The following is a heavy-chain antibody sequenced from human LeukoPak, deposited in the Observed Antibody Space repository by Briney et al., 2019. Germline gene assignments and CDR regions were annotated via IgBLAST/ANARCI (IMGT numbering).Heavy chain of an antibody. CDR3: AKDHARMDV. CDR1: GFTFSSYA. CDR2: ISGGGGST. J-gene: IGHJ6*02. Sequence: TEGSLRLSCAASGFTFSSYAMSWVRQTPGKGLEWVSAISGGGGSTFYADSVKGRFTISRDKSKNTLYLQMNSLRVEDTAVYYCAKDHARMDVWGQGTTVTVSS. V-gene: IGHV3-23*01.